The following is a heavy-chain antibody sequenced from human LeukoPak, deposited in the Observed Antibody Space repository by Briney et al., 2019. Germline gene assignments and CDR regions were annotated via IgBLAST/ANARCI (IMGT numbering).Heavy chain of an antibody. D-gene: IGHD1-26*01. Sequence: PGGSLRLSCAASGFRFSGHYISWIRQAPGKGLEWISYITNSGDFVNYADSVKGRFTISRDNAKNSLYLQMNSLRAEDTAVYYCAREARATPDFWGQGTVVTVSS. CDR3: AREARATPDF. CDR1: GFRFSGHY. CDR2: ITNSGDFV. V-gene: IGHV3-11*01. J-gene: IGHJ4*02.